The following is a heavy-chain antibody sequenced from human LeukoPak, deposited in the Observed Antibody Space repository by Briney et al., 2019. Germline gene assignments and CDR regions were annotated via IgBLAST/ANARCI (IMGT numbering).Heavy chain of an antibody. CDR1: GGSISSYY. V-gene: IGHV4-59*01. CDR3: ARAPMVRGVAFVDY. Sequence: SETLSLTCTVSGGSISSYYWSWIRQPPGKGLEWIGYIYYSGSTNYNPSLKSRVTISVDTSKNQFSLKLSSLTAADTAVYYCARAPMVRGVAFVDYWGQGTLVTVSS. J-gene: IGHJ4*02. D-gene: IGHD3-10*01. CDR2: IYYSGST.